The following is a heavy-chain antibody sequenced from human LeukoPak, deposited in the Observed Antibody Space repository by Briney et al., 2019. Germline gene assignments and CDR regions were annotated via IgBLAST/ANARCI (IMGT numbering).Heavy chain of an antibody. Sequence: GGSLRLSCAVSGFTFSDYSMDWVRQAPGKGPEWVSYISDTGHAIYYADSVKGRFIISRDNARNSLYLQMNSLRDEDTAVYYCARDMGLGYWGQGTLVTVSS. CDR3: ARDMGLGY. CDR2: ISDTGHAI. V-gene: IGHV3-48*02. J-gene: IGHJ4*02. CDR1: GFTFSDYS. D-gene: IGHD3-10*01.